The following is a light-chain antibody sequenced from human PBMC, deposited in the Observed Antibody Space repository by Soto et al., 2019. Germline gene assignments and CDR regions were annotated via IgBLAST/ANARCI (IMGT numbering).Light chain of an antibody. CDR2: EVT. Sequence: QSALTQPASVSASPGQSITISCTGTSSDVGTYDDVSWYRQHPGKAPRLLIYEVTNRPSGVSNRFSGSKSGDTASLTISGLQAEDEGDYYCSSYTIGCTYVFGSGTKLTVL. CDR1: SSDVGTYDD. J-gene: IGLJ1*01. CDR3: SSYTIGCTYV. V-gene: IGLV2-14*01.